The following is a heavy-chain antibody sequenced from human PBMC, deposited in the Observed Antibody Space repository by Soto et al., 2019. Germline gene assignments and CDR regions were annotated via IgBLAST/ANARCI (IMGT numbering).Heavy chain of an antibody. D-gene: IGHD5-12*01. V-gene: IGHV3-11*01. Sequence: GGSLRLSCAASGFTFSDYYMSWIRQAPGKGLEWVSYISSSGSTIYYADSVKGRFTISRDNAKNSLYLQMNSLRAEDTAVYYCAVGREYSGYDYDFDYWGQGTLVTVSS. CDR3: AVGREYSGYDYDFDY. J-gene: IGHJ4*02. CDR1: GFTFSDYY. CDR2: ISSSGSTI.